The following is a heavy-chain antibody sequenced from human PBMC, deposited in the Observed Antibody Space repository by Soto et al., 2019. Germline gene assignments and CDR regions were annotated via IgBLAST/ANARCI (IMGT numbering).Heavy chain of an antibody. CDR2: INHSGST. J-gene: IGHJ4*02. CDR3: ARSNYYDSSGYYSFDY. Sequence: QVQLQQWGAGLLKPSETLSLTCAVYGGSFSGYYWSWIRQPPGKGLEWIGEINHSGSTNYNPSLKSRVTRSVDTSKNHFYLKLSSVTAADTAVYYCARSNYYDSSGYYSFDYWGQGTLVTVSS. CDR1: GGSFSGYY. V-gene: IGHV4-34*01. D-gene: IGHD3-22*01.